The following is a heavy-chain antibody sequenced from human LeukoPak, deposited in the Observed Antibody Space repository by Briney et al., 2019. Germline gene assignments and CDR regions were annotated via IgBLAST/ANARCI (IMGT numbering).Heavy chain of an antibody. CDR2: INPSGGST. J-gene: IGHJ4*02. D-gene: IGHD3-16*02. V-gene: IGHV1-46*01. Sequence: GASVKVSFKASGYTFTSYYMHWVRQAPGQGLAWMGIINPSGGSTSYAQKFQGRVTMTRDTSTSTVYMELSSLRSEDTAVYYCARDGTITFGGVIVMDYWGQGTLVTVSS. CDR3: ARDGTITFGGVIVMDY. CDR1: GYTFTSYY.